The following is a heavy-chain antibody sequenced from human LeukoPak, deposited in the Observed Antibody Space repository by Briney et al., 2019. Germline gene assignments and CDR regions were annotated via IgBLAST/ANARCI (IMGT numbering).Heavy chain of an antibody. V-gene: IGHV3-74*03. J-gene: IGHJ4*02. CDR3: ARDQRVTGRPDIDY. Sequence: GGSLRLSCAASGFTFRNHWMHWVRQTPGKGLVWVSRISSDASSTTYADSVKGRFTISRDNAKNTLYLQMNNLRAEDTAMYYCARDQRVTGRPDIDYWGQGTLVIVSS. CDR1: GFTFRNHW. D-gene: IGHD6-6*01. CDR2: ISSDASST.